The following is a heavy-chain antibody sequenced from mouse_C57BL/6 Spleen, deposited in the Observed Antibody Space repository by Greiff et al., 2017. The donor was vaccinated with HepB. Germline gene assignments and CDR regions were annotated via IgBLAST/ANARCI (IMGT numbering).Heavy chain of an antibody. CDR3: TPSYFDY. CDR1: GFNIKDDY. V-gene: IGHV14-4*01. Sequence: EVKLQESGAELVRPGASVKLSCTASGFNIKDDYMHWVKQRPEQGLEWIGWIDPENGDTEYASKFQGKATITADTSSNTAYLQLSSLTSEDTAVYYCTPSYFDYWGQGTTLTVSS. CDR2: IDPENGDT. J-gene: IGHJ2*01.